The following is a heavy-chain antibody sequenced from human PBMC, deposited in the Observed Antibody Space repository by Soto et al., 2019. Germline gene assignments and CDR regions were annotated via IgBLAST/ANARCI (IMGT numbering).Heavy chain of an antibody. CDR3: ATDPFYDSSGYYSLNFDY. V-gene: IGHV1-3*01. J-gene: IGHJ4*02. Sequence: AAVKVSCKVSGYTLTYFAVHWVRQAPGQRXEWMGWINAGTGNRKYSQQLQDRVTITRDTSASTTYMELSSLISEDTAVYYCATDPFYDSSGYYSLNFDYWGQGTLVTVFS. CDR1: GYTLTYFA. D-gene: IGHD3-22*01. CDR2: INAGTGNR.